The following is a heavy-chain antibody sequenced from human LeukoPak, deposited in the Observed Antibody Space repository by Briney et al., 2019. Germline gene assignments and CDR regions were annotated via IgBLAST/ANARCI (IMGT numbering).Heavy chain of an antibody. J-gene: IGHJ4*02. CDR2: IWYDRSNK. CDR1: GFTFSSYG. V-gene: IGHV3-33*01. D-gene: IGHD3-22*01. CDR3: ARDYYDSSLDY. Sequence: PGRSLRLSCAASGFTFSSYGMHWVRQAPGKGLEWVAVIWYDRSNKYYADSVKGRFTISRDNSKNTLYLQMNSLRAEDTAVYYCARDYYDSSLDYWGQGTLVTVSS.